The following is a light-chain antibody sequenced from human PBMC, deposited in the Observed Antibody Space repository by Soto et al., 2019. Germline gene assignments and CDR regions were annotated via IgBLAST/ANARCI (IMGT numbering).Light chain of an antibody. CDR3: QQYNNWPSL. Sequence: EIVMTQSPATLSVSPGERATLSCRASQSVSSNLAWYQQKPGQAPRLLIYGASTRATGIPARFSGSGSGTECALTISSLQSEDFAVYYCQQYNNWPSLFGPGTKVDIK. CDR1: QSVSSN. J-gene: IGKJ3*01. V-gene: IGKV3-15*01. CDR2: GAS.